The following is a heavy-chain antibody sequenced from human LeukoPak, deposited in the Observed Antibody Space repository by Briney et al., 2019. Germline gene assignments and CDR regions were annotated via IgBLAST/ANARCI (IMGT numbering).Heavy chain of an antibody. CDR2: IYYSGST. CDR1: GGSISSYY. J-gene: IGHJ4*02. D-gene: IGHD5-18*01. Sequence: SETLSLTCTVSGGSISSYYWSWIRQPPGKGLEWIGHIYYSGSTNYNPSLKSRVTISVDTSKNQFSLKLSSVTAADTAVYYCARVDTAMSFDYWGQGTLVTVSS. CDR3: ARVDTAMSFDY. V-gene: IGHV4-59*01.